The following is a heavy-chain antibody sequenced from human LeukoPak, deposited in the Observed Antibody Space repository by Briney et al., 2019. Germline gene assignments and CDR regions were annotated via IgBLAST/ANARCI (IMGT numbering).Heavy chain of an antibody. Sequence: GGSLRLSCAASGFTFSSYWMSWVRQAPGKGLEWVANIKQDGSEKYYVDSVKGRFTISRDNAKNSLYLQMNSLRAEDTAVYYCARVSDYYVSGSYYNSFDYWGQGTLVTVSS. V-gene: IGHV3-7*01. J-gene: IGHJ4*02. D-gene: IGHD3-10*01. CDR3: ARVSDYYVSGSYYNSFDY. CDR1: GFTFSSYW. CDR2: IKQDGSEK.